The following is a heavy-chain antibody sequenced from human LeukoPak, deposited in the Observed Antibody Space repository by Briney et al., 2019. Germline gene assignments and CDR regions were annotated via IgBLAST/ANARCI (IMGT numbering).Heavy chain of an antibody. Sequence: GESLKISCKGSGYSFTSYWISWVRQMPGKGLEWMGRIDPSDSYTNYSPSFQGHVTISADKSISTAYLQWSSLKASDTAMYYCARRGSSSQVQDYYYGMDVWGQGTTVTVSS. D-gene: IGHD6-13*01. J-gene: IGHJ6*02. V-gene: IGHV5-10-1*01. CDR1: GYSFTSYW. CDR3: ARRGSSSQVQDYYYGMDV. CDR2: IDPSDSYT.